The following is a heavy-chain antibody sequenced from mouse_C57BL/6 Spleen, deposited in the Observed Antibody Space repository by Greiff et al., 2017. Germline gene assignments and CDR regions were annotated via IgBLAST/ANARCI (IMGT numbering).Heavy chain of an antibody. J-gene: IGHJ2*01. Sequence: QVQLQQSGAELVKPGASVKISCKASGYAFSSYWMNWVQQRPGKGLEWIGQIYPGDGDTNYNGKFKGKDTLTANKSSRTAYMQLSRLTAEDAAVYFCARGLRDMDYGGQGTTLTVSS. CDR1: GYAFSSYW. V-gene: IGHV1-80*01. CDR2: IYPGDGDT. D-gene: IGHD2-2*01. CDR3: ARGLRDMDY.